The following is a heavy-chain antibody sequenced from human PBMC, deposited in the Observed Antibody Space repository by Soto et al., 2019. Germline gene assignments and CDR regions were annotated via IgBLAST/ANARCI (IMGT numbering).Heavy chain of an antibody. Sequence: QVQLVESGGGVVQPGRSLRLSCAASGFTFSRYGMHWVRQAPGRGLEWVAVISYDGSNKYYADSVKGRFTISRDNSKNTLYLQMNSLRAEDTAAYYCAKGISHYDYVWGHHYGMDDWGQGTTVTVSS. CDR2: ISYDGSNK. CDR1: GFTFSRYG. D-gene: IGHD3-16*01. CDR3: AKGISHYDYVWGHHYGMDD. V-gene: IGHV3-30*18. J-gene: IGHJ6*02.